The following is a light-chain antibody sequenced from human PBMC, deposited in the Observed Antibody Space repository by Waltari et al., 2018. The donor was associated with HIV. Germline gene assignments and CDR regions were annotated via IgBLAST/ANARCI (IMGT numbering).Light chain of an antibody. V-gene: IGLV3-25*03. CDR1: ALPNQF. CDR3: QSADNSETNPVV. CDR2: KVT. Sequence: SSELTQPPSVSVSPGQTARITCSGDALPNQFTYWYQQKSGQAPVLIIYKVTERPSGVPGRFSASTSGTIVTLTIGEVQAEDEADYYCQSADNSETNPVVFGGGTKLTVL. J-gene: IGLJ2*01.